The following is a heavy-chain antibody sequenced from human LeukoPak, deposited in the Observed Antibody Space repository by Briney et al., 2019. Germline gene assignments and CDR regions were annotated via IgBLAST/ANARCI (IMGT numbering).Heavy chain of an antibody. D-gene: IGHD1-14*01. V-gene: IGHV4-34*01. CDR1: GGSFSGYY. CDR3: ASCQTTKYYYDGMDV. J-gene: IGHJ6*02. Sequence: PSETLSLTCAVYGGSFSGYYWSWIRQPPGKGLEWIGEINHSGSTSYNPSLKSRVTISVDTSKSQFSLKVNSVTAADTAVYYCASCQTTKYYYDGMDVWGQGTTVTVSS. CDR2: INHSGST.